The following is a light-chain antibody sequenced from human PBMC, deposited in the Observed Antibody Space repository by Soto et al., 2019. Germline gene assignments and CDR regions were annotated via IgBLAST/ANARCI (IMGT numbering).Light chain of an antibody. J-gene: IGLJ1*01. CDR2: EVN. CDR1: SSDVGTYNR. V-gene: IGLV2-18*02. Sequence: QSVLTQPPSVSPSPGQSVTISCPGTSSDVGTYNRVSWYQQPPGTAPKLMTYEVNNRPPAVPDRFSGAKSRNTASLTISGLQYEDEADYYCTSNTSSSTYDVGTGTKVNV. CDR3: TSNTSSSTYD.